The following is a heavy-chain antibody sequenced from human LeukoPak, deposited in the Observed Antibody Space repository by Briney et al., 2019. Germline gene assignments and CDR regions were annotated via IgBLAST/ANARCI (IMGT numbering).Heavy chain of an antibody. D-gene: IGHD5-12*01. CDR1: GFTFTTYD. CDR2: IKQDGSEK. CDR3: ARVQGRLRLYYFDY. V-gene: IGHV3-7*01. Sequence: GGSLRLSCAASGFTFTTYDMSWVRQAPGKGLEWVANIKQDGSEKYYVDSVKGRFTISRDNAKNSLYLQMNSLRAEDTAVYYCARVQGRLRLYYFDYWGQGTLVTVSS. J-gene: IGHJ4*02.